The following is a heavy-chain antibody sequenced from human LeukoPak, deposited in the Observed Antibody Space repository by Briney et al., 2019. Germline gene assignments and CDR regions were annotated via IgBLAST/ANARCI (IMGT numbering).Heavy chain of an antibody. CDR3: AGGASSYYDSSDYFDY. CDR2: INLSAGTT. D-gene: IGHD3-22*01. J-gene: IGHJ4*02. CDR1: GYTLTGYY. V-gene: IGHV1-46*01. Sequence: GASVKVSCKASGYTLTGYYMHWVRQAPGQGLEWMGVINLSAGTTNYAQKFQGRVTMTRDMSTSTAYMELRSLRSDDTAVYYCAGGASSYYDSSDYFDYWGQGTLVTVSS.